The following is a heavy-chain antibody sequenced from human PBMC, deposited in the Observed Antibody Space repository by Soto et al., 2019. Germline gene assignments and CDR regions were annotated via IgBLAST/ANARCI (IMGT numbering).Heavy chain of an antibody. V-gene: IGHV1-69*06. CDR3: ARGSKLNTVTSFDY. CDR2: IIPIFGTA. Sequence: GASVKVSCKASGGTFSSYAISWVRQAPGQGLEWMGGIIPIFGTANYAQKFQGRVTITADKSTSTAYMELSSLRSEDTAVYYCARGSKLNTVTSFDYWGQGTLVTVSS. D-gene: IGHD4-17*01. CDR1: GGTFSSYA. J-gene: IGHJ4*02.